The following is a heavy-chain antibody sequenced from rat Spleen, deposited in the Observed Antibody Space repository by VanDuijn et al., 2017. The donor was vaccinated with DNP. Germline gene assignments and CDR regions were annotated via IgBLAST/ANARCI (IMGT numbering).Heavy chain of an antibody. D-gene: IGHD4-3*01. V-gene: IGHV2S61*01. J-gene: IGHJ3*01. Sequence: QVQLKESGPVLVQASETLSLTCTVSGFSLSSYGVIWIRQPPGKGLEWMGVIWGNGHTNYNSALKSRLSISRDTSKSQVFLKMNNLQTEDTALYFCGRSRGELNYFAYWGQGTLVTVSS. CDR3: GRSRGELNYFAY. CDR2: IWGNGHT. CDR1: GFSLSSYG.